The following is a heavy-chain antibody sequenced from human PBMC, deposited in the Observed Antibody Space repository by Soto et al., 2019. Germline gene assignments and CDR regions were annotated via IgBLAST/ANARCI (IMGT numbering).Heavy chain of an antibody. V-gene: IGHV1-8*01. CDR3: ARWGDSNYIYGMDV. D-gene: IGHD4-4*01. J-gene: IGHJ6*02. Sequence: ASVKVSCKASGYTVTSYDINWVRQATGQVLEWMGWMNPNSGNTGYAQKFQGRVTMTRNTSISTAYMELSSLRSEDTAVYYCARWGDSNYIYGMDVWGQGTTVTVSS. CDR2: MNPNSGNT. CDR1: GYTVTSYD.